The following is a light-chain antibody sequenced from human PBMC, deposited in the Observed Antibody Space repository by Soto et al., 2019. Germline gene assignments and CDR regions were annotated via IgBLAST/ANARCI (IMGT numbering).Light chain of an antibody. CDR3: QQAGSSSIT. V-gene: IGKV3D-15*01. J-gene: IGKJ5*01. CDR1: QSVATN. CDR2: GAS. Sequence: EIVMTQSPATLSVSPGERATLSCRASQSVATNLAWYQQKPGQAPRLLIYGASTRATGIPARFSGSGSGTEFTLTISSLQPEDSAVYYCQQAGSSSITFGQGTRLEIK.